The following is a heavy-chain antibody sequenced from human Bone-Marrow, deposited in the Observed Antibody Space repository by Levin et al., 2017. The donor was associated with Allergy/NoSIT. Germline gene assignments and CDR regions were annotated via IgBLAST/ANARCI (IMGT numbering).Heavy chain of an antibody. D-gene: IGHD1/OR15-1a*01. V-gene: IGHV3-11*01. J-gene: IGHJ6*02. CDR3: ARDMNNAHYNYGLDV. Sequence: GGSLRLSCAASGFTLSDYYMSWIRQAPGKGLEWVSYISSRGTTMYLADSVKGRFTISRDNAKNSLSLQMNSLRADDTAVYYCARDMNNAHYNYGLDVWGQGTTFTVSS. CDR1: GFTLSDYY. CDR2: ISSRGTTM.